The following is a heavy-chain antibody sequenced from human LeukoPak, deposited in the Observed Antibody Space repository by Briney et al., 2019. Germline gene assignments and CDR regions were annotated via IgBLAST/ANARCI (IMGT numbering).Heavy chain of an antibody. CDR2: ISAYNGNT. V-gene: IGHV1-18*01. Sequence: ASVKVSCKASGYTFTSYGISWVRQAPGQGLEWMGWISAYNGNTNYAQKLQGRVTMTTDTSTSIAYMELRSLRSDDTAVYYCARDLVYYYDSSGPGAFDIWGQGTMVTVSS. CDR1: GYTFTSYG. CDR3: ARDLVYYYDSSGPGAFDI. J-gene: IGHJ3*02. D-gene: IGHD3-22*01.